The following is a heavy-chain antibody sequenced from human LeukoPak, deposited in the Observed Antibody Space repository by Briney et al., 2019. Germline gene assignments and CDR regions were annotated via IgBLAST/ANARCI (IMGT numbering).Heavy chain of an antibody. CDR2: INHSGST. J-gene: IGHJ4*02. CDR3: ARGGNIVVVFDY. Sequence: SETLSLTCAVYGGSFSGYYWSWIRQPPGKGLEWIGEINHSGSTNYNPSLKSRVTISVDTSKNQFSLKLSSVTAADTAVYYCARGGNIVVVFDYWGQGNLVTVSS. D-gene: IGHD2-15*01. V-gene: IGHV4-34*01. CDR1: GGSFSGYY.